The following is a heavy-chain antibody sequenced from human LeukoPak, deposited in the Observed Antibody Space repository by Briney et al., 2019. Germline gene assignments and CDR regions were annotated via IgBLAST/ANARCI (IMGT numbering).Heavy chain of an antibody. Sequence: SETLSLTCAVYGRSFSGYYWSWIRQPPGKGLEWIGEINHSGSTNYNPSLKSRVTISVDTSKNQFSLKLSSVTAADTAVYYCASGNKAGIAVAYYWGQGTLVTVSS. CDR1: GRSFSGYY. CDR2: INHSGST. V-gene: IGHV4-34*01. J-gene: IGHJ4*02. CDR3: ASGNKAGIAVAYY. D-gene: IGHD6-19*01.